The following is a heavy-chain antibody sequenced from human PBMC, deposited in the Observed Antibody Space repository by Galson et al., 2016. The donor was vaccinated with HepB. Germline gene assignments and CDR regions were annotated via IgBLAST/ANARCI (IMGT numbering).Heavy chain of an antibody. CDR2: ISHDGSNS. Sequence: LRLSCAASGFTFNVYGMHWVRQAPGTGLEWVASISHDGSNSYHVDSVKGRFTISRDNFKSTLYLEMNSLRGEDTAIYYCAKGDYDVLRYSDHWGQGTLVTVSS. J-gene: IGHJ4*02. D-gene: IGHD3-3*01. CDR3: AKGDYDVLRYSDH. CDR1: GFTFNVYG. V-gene: IGHV3-30*18.